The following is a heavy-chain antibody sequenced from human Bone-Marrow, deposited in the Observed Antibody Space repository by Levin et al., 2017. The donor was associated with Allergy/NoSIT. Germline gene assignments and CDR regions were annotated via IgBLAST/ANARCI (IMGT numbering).Heavy chain of an antibody. J-gene: IGHJ4*02. D-gene: IGHD3-10*01. CDR1: GGSISSNNW. Sequence: SETLSLTCVVSGGSISSNNWWIWVRQSPGKGLEWVGEIYHNGNTNYNPSLMSRVTMTIDKSRNQFSLILNSVTAADTAVYFCAREKGAGTYMRFDYWGQGTLVTVSS. CDR2: IYHNGNT. V-gene: IGHV4/OR15-8*02. CDR3: AREKGAGTYMRFDY.